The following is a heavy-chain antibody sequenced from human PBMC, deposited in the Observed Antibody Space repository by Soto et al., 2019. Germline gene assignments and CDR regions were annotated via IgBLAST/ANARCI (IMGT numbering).Heavy chain of an antibody. D-gene: IGHD2-8*01. CDR2: ISYDANNE. J-gene: IGHJ3*02. V-gene: IGHV3-30*04. CDR1: GFTFSNYA. CDR3: ARAPWGDIVLKVLSFDI. Sequence: GGSLRLSCAASGFTFSNYALHWVRQAPGKGLEWVAVISYDANNEYYADSVKGRFIISRDNSKNTLYLQMNSLRAEDTAVYFCARAPWGDIVLKVLSFDIWGQGTKVTVSS.